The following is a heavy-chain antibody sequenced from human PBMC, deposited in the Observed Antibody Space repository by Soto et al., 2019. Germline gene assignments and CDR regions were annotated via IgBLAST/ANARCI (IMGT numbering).Heavy chain of an antibody. J-gene: IGHJ6*02. CDR1: GFTFSSYW. CDR2: IKQDGSEK. V-gene: IGHV3-7*03. CDR3: ARDKQGYCTNGVCALRGGMDV. D-gene: IGHD2-8*01. Sequence: GGSLRPSCAASGFTFSSYWMSWVRQAPGKGLEWVANIKQDGSEKYYVDSVKGRFTISRDNAKNSLYLQMNSLRAEDTAVYYCARDKQGYCTNGVCALRGGMDVWGQGTTVTVSS.